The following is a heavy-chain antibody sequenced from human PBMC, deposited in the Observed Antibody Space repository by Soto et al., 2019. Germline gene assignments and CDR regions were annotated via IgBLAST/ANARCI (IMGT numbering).Heavy chain of an antibody. CDR1: GYTFNRYG. Sequence: ASVKVSCKASGYTFNRYGNSWVRQAPGQGLEWMGWISAYNGNTNYAQKLQGRVTITTDTSTSTAYMELMILESDYRAVHYCARVLAYRSRWKILRSDNWCYPWGQGTLVTVSS. CDR3: ARVLAYRSRWKILRSDNWCYP. CDR2: ISAYNGNT. V-gene: IGHV1-18*04. D-gene: IGHD6-13*01. J-gene: IGHJ5*02.